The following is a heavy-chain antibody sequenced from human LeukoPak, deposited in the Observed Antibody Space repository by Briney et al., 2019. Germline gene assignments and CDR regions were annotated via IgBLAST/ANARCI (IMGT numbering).Heavy chain of an antibody. J-gene: IGHJ5*02. D-gene: IGHD3-22*01. CDR3: ARAEEAYDSSGPLNWFDP. V-gene: IGHV1-69*06. Sequence: SVKVSCKASGGTFSSYAISWVRQAPGQGLEWMGRIIPIFGTANYAQKFQGRVTITADKSTSTAYMELSSLRSEGTAVYYCARAEEAYDSSGPLNWFDPWGQGTLVTVSS. CDR2: IIPIFGTA. CDR1: GGTFSSYA.